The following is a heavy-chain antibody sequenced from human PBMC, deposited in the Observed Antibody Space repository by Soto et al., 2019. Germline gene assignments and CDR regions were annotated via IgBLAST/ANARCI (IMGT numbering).Heavy chain of an antibody. CDR2: IYYSGST. D-gene: IGHD1-26*01. J-gene: IGHJ4*02. CDR1: GGSISSGGYY. V-gene: IGHV4-31*03. CDR3: ATGAVGATTSPGRTLLDY. Sequence: SETLSLTCTVSGGSISSGGYYWSWIRQHPGKGLEWIGYIYYSGSTYYNPSLKSRVTISVDTSKNQFSLKLSSVTAADTAVYYCATGAVGATTSPGRTLLDYWGQGTLVTVSS.